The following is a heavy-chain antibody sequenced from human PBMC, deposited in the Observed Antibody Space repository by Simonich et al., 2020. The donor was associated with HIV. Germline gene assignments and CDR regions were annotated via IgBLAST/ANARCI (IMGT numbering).Heavy chain of an antibody. CDR3: AKDRYYNFWSGYYDY. J-gene: IGHJ4*02. V-gene: IGHV3-23*01. D-gene: IGHD3-3*01. CDR1: GFTFSSYA. CDR2: IRGSVGST. Sequence: EVQLLESGGGLVQPGGSLRLSCAASGFTFSSYAMGWVRQAPGKGWDWVSAIRGSVGSTYYADPVKGRFTISRDNSKNTLYLQMNSLRAEDTAVYYCAKDRYYNFWSGYYDYWGQGTLVTVSS.